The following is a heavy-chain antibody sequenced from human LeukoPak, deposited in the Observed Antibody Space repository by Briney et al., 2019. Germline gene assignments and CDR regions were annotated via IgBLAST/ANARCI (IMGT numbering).Heavy chain of an antibody. V-gene: IGHV1-69*04. D-gene: IGHD2-2*02. Sequence: ASVKVSCKASGGTFSSYAISWVRQAPGQGLEWMGRIIPILGIANYAQEFQGRVTITADKSTSTAYMELSSLRSEDTAVYYCARDIYCSSTSCYNGNWFDPWGQGTLVTVSS. J-gene: IGHJ5*02. CDR1: GGTFSSYA. CDR2: IIPILGIA. CDR3: ARDIYCSSTSCYNGNWFDP.